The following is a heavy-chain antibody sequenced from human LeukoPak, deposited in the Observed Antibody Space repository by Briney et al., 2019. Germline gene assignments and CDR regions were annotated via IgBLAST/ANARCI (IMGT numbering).Heavy chain of an antibody. D-gene: IGHD4-17*01. Sequence: XXXXGXTXSXXAMXWXXXAXXXGVXXVSAISGSGGSTYYADSVKGRFTISRDNSKNTLYLQMNSLRAEDTAVYYCAKASTGYFDYWGQGTLVTVSS. V-gene: IGHV3-23*01. CDR3: AKASTGYFDY. CDR1: GXTXSXXA. CDR2: ISGSGGST. J-gene: IGHJ4*02.